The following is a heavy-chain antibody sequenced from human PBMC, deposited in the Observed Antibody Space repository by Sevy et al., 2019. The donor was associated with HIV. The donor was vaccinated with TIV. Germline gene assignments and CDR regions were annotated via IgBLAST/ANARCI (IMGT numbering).Heavy chain of an antibody. J-gene: IGHJ3*01. D-gene: IGHD6-13*01. CDR1: GGSINSGGYS. CDR2: IFQSWAT. Sequence: SETLSLTCAVSGGSINSGGYSWSWIRQPPGKGLEWIGYIFQSWATYYLPSLQSRVSISVDMSKNQFSLNLRSVTAADTAVYYCARGRVGDSSSWYGAFDVWGQGTMVTVSS. V-gene: IGHV4-30-2*01. CDR3: ARGRVGDSSSWYGAFDV.